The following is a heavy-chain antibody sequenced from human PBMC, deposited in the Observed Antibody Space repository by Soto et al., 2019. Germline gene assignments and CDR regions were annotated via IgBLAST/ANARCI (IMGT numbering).Heavy chain of an antibody. Sequence: QVQLVQSGAEVKKPGSSVKVSCKASGDTFSSYPISWVRQAPGQGLEWMGGISPIFDTANYAQNFQGRVTIXAXDXXSTAYMELRSLRSEDTAVYYCARPPGDSIPYSFDYWGQGTLVTVSS. CDR2: ISPIFDTA. CDR3: ARPPGDSIPYSFDY. CDR1: GDTFSSYP. D-gene: IGHD4-17*01. J-gene: IGHJ4*02. V-gene: IGHV1-69*12.